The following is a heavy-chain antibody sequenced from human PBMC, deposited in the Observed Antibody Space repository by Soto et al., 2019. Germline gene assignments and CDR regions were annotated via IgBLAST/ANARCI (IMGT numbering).Heavy chain of an antibody. V-gene: IGHV3-9*01. J-gene: IGHJ6*02. CDR3: ATAESLRYYYGMDV. CDR2: ISWNSGSI. CDR1: GFTFDDYA. Sequence: GGSLRLSCAASGFTFDDYAMHWVRQAPGKGLEWVSGISWNSGSIGYADSVKGRFTISRDNAKNSLYLQMNSLRAEDTALYYCATAESLRYYYGMDVWGQGTTVTVSS.